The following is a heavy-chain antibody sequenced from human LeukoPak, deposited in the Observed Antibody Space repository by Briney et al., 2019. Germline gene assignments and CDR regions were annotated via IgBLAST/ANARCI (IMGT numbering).Heavy chain of an antibody. CDR2: IYYSGST. CDR1: GGSISSYY. D-gene: IGHD3-10*01. CDR3: ARVVNPDYYYGSGSYGDAFDI. J-gene: IGHJ3*02. Sequence: SETLSLTCTVSGGSISSYYWSWIRQPPGKGLEWIGYIYYSGSTNYNPSLKSRVAISVDTSKNQFSLKLSSVTAADTAVYYCARVVNPDYYYGSGSYGDAFDIWGQGTMVTVSS. V-gene: IGHV4-59*01.